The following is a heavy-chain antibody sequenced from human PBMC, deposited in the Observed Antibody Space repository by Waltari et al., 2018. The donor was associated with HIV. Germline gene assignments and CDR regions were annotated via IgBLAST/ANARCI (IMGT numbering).Heavy chain of an antibody. V-gene: IGHV4-39*07. CDR3: AREKGPDYYDSSGYYYYFDY. CDR2: IYYSGST. Sequence: QLQLQESGPGLVKPSETLSLTCTVSGGSISSSSYYWGWIRQPPGKGLEWIGSIYYSGSTYYNPSLKSRVTISVDTSKNQFSLKLSSVTAADTAVYYCAREKGPDYYDSSGYYYYFDYWGQGTLVTVSS. J-gene: IGHJ4*02. D-gene: IGHD3-22*01. CDR1: GGSISSSSYY.